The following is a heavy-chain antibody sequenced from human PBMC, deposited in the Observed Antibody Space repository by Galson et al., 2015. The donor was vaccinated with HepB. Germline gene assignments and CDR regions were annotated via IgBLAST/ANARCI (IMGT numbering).Heavy chain of an antibody. CDR1: GFTFSSYT. CDR2: VNSGGGT. D-gene: IGHD3-10*01. CDR3: AKTHPGSGSFSAFDI. J-gene: IGHJ3*02. V-gene: IGHV3-23*01. Sequence: SLRISCAASGFTFSSYTMCWVRQAPGKGLEWVSAVNSGGGTKYADSVKGRFTVSRDNSKNTVYLQMNSLRDEDTALYYWAKTHPGSGSFSAFDIWRQGSMVTGSS.